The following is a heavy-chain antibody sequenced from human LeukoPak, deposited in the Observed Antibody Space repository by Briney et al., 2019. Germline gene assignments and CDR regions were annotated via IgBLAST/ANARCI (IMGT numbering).Heavy chain of an antibody. CDR3: ARSPSIAARSYYYYYYMDV. V-gene: IGHV4-61*02. D-gene: IGHD6-6*01. J-gene: IGHJ6*03. Sequence: SETLSLTCTVSGGSISSGSYYWSWIRQPAGKGLGWIGRIYTSGSTNYNPSLKSRVTISVDTSKNQFSLKLSSVTAADTAVYYCARSPSIAARSYYYYYYMDVWGKGTTVTVSS. CDR1: GGSISSGSYY. CDR2: IYTSGST.